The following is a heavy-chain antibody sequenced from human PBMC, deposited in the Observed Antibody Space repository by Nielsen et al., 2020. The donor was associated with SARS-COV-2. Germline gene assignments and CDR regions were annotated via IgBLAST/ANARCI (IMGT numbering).Heavy chain of an antibody. J-gene: IGHJ5*02. D-gene: IGHD6-13*01. CDR1: GFTFSSYS. Sequence: GESLKISCAASGFTFSSYSMNWVRQAPGKGLEWVSYISSSSSTIYYADSVKGRFTISRDNAKNSLYLQMNSLRAEDTAVYYCARGRIAAAGTWSNWFDPWGQGTLVTVSS. CDR2: ISSSSSTI. V-gene: IGHV3-48*04. CDR3: ARGRIAAAGTWSNWFDP.